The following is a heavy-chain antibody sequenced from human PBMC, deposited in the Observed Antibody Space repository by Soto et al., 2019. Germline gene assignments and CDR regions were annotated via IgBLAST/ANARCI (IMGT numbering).Heavy chain of an antibody. D-gene: IGHD6-19*01. Sequence: GSLRLSYAASGFMFSSYAFNWVRLAPGKGLDWVSYINVGGDTRHYADSVRGRFTISRDDAKGSLYLQMDSLRVEDTAVYFCARKSKWLSGYIYHGMDVWSQGTSVTVSS. CDR3: ARKSKWLSGYIYHGMDV. V-gene: IGHV3-48*03. CDR1: GFMFSSYA. CDR2: INVGGDTR. J-gene: IGHJ6*02.